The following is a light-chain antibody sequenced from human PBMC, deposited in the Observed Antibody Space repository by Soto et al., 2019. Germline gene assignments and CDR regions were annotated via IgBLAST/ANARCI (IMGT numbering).Light chain of an antibody. J-gene: IGKJ1*01. V-gene: IGKV1-5*03. Sequence: DIHMTQSPSTLSASPGDRVTITFRASQSISSWLAWYQQKPGKAPRLLIYKASSLESGVPSRFSGSGSGTEFTLTISSLQPDDFATYFCQQYYNYSTFGQGTKVDIK. CDR3: QQYYNYST. CDR2: KAS. CDR1: QSISSW.